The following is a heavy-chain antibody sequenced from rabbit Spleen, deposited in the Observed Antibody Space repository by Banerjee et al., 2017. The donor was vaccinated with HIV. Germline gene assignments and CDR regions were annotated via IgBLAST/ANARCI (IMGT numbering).Heavy chain of an antibody. V-gene: IGHV1S40*01. CDR2: IDTGSGST. D-gene: IGHD1-1*01. CDR1: GFSFSSSDY. J-gene: IGHJ4*01. Sequence: QSLEESGGGLVQPEGSLALTCKASGFSFSSSDYICWVRQAPGKGLEWIGCIDTGSGSTYYASWAKGRFTISKTSSTTVTLQMTSLTAADTATYFCARDTNAGYYEDLNLWGQGTLVTVS. CDR3: ARDTNAGYYEDLNL.